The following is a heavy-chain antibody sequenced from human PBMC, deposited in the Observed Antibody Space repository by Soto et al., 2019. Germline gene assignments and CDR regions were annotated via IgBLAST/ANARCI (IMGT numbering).Heavy chain of an antibody. CDR2: IYPGDSDT. CDR3: ARMSSWIFGHRNNYYGMDI. J-gene: IGHJ6*02. V-gene: IGHV5-51*01. D-gene: IGHD3-3*01. CDR1: GYNFTTYW. Sequence: PGESLKISCKGSGYNFTTYWIGWVRQMPGKGLEWMGIIYPGDSDTTYSPSFQGQVTISADKSISTAYLQWSSLKASDTAMYYCARMSSWIFGHRNNYYGMDIWGQGTTVTVSS.